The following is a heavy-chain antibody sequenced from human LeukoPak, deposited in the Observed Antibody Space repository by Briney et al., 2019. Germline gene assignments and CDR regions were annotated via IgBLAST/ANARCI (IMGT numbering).Heavy chain of an antibody. Sequence: GGSLRLSCAASGFTFSSYEMNWVRQAPGKGLEWVSYISGSGATIYYADSVKGRFTISRDNAKNSLYLQMNSLRAEDTAVYFCARRSVMDVWGQGTTVTVSS. V-gene: IGHV3-48*03. CDR2: ISGSGATI. CDR1: GFTFSSYE. J-gene: IGHJ6*02. CDR3: ARRSVMDV.